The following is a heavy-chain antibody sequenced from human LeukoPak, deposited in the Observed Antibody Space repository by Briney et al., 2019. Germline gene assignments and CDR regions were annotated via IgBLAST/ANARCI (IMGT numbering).Heavy chain of an antibody. Sequence: GESLKISCKASGYRFTAYWIGWVRQMPGKGLEWMGVIHPVDSDTTYSPSFQGQVTISADKSNNIAYLEWDSLKASDSGTYSCARRTGSGTYYSLFFDYWGQGALVTVSS. D-gene: IGHD1-26*01. J-gene: IGHJ4*02. CDR2: IHPVDSDT. V-gene: IGHV5-51*01. CDR3: ARRTGSGTYYSLFFDY. CDR1: GYRFTAYW.